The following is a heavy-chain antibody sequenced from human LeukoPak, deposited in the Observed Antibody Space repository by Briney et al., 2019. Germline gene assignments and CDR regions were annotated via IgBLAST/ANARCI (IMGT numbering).Heavy chain of an antibody. Sequence: GGSLRLSCAASGFTFSSFGIHWVRQAPGKGLEWVAVISYDGSNKYYADSVKGRFTISRDNSKNTLYLQMNSLRAEDTAVYYCARDGGSYHMAFDIWGQGTMVTVSS. V-gene: IGHV3-30*03. CDR3: ARDGGSYHMAFDI. CDR2: ISYDGSNK. CDR1: GFTFSSFG. J-gene: IGHJ3*02. D-gene: IGHD1-26*01.